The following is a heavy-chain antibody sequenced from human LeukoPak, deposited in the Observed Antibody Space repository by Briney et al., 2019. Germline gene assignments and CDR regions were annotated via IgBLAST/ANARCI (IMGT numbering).Heavy chain of an antibody. J-gene: IGHJ4*02. CDR1: GFTFSSNW. CDR2: MNQDGSAN. Sequence: GGSLRLACAVSGFTFSSNWMSWARQAPGKGLERVAHMNQDGSANYYVDSVRGRFTISRDNAKNSLFLQMNSLRAEDSAVYYCATTVAGYPNDYLDFWGRGTLVTVSS. V-gene: IGHV3-7*01. CDR3: ATTVAGYPNDYLDF. D-gene: IGHD6-19*01.